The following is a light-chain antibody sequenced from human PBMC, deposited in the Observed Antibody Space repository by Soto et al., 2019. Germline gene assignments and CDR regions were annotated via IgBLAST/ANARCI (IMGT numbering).Light chain of an antibody. V-gene: IGLV2-14*03. CDR2: DVS. CDR1: SSEVGGYNY. J-gene: IGLJ2*01. CDR3: SSYATSTTVL. Sequence: QSVLTQPASVSGSPGQSITISCTGTSSEVGGYNYVSWYQQHPGRAPQLMIYDVSHRPSGVSNRFSGSRSGNTASLTISGLQAEDEADYYCSSYATSTTVLFGGGTKLTVL.